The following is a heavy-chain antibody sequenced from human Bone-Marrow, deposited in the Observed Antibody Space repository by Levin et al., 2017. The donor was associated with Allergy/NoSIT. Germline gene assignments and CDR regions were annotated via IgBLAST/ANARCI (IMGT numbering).Heavy chain of an antibody. V-gene: IGHV3-66*01. CDR2: IYSEGTT. CDR3: ARDGDVQVGGDY. J-gene: IGHJ4*02. CDR1: GFTVSSNY. D-gene: IGHD2-8*02. Sequence: PGGSLRLSCVASGFTVSSNYMRWVRQAPGKGLEWVSLIYSEGTTDYADSVKGRFTISRDKSKNTLYLQMNSLRVEDKAVYYCARDGDVQVGGDYVGQGTLVTVSS.